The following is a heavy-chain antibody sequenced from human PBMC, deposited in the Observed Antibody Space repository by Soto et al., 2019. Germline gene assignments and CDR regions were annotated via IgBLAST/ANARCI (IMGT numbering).Heavy chain of an antibody. CDR1: GFTFSSYA. D-gene: IGHD3-22*01. CDR2: ISGSGGST. CDR3: AKVRTPQHYCDSSCPVDY. Sequence: GGSLRLSCAASGFTFSSYAMSWVRQAPGKGLEWVSAISGSGGSTYYADSVKGRFTISRDNSKMTLYLQMNSLRAEDTAVYYCAKVRTPQHYCDSSCPVDYWGQGTLVTVSS. J-gene: IGHJ4*02. V-gene: IGHV3-23*01.